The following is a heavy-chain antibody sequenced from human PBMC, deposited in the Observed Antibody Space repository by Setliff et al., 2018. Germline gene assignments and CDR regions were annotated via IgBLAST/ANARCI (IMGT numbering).Heavy chain of an antibody. Sequence: SETLSLTCIVAGDSISNTGYYWGWIRQPPGKGLEWIGRIYNTGTTNYNPSLKSRVTVSISADTSNKSFSLNLFSVTAADTAVYYCVGRDFSGGDSWGHGTLVTVSS. CDR3: VGRDFSGGDS. V-gene: IGHV4-39*02. CDR2: IYNTGTT. J-gene: IGHJ5*01. CDR1: GDSISNTGYY. D-gene: IGHD6-25*01.